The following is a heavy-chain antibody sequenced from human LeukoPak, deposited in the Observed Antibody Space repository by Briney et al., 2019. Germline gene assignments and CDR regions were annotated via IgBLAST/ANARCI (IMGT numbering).Heavy chain of an antibody. CDR1: GGTFSSYT. J-gene: IGHJ4*02. D-gene: IGHD4-11*01. V-gene: IGHV1-69*04. CDR2: IIPILGIA. Sequence: SVKVSCKASGGTFSSYTISWVRQAPGQGLEWMGRIIPILGIANYAQKFQGRVTITADKSTSTAYMELSSLRSEDTAAYYCARDVDSNYENYYFDYWGQGTLVTVSS. CDR3: ARDVDSNYENYYFDY.